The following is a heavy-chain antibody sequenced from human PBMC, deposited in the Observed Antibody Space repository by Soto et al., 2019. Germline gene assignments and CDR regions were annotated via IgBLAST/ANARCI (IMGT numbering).Heavy chain of an antibody. CDR1: GGSIGTYY. D-gene: IGHD5-12*01. CDR2: IYYSGTT. CDR3: ARGGYNFDS. V-gene: IGHV4-59*01. J-gene: IGHJ4*02. Sequence: SETLSLTCTVPGGSIGTYYWSWIRQPPGKGLEWIGYIYYSGTTNYSPSLKSRLTMSVDTSKNQFSLKLNSVTAADTAVYYCARGGYNFDSWGQGTLVTVSS.